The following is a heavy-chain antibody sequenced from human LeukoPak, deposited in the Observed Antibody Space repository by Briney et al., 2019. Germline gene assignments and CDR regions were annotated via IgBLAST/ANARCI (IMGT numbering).Heavy chain of an antibody. CDR1: GGSINSYC. V-gene: IGHV4-4*07. CDR3: AREGGGYGGNPYFDY. CDR2: IYTRGST. D-gene: IGHD4-23*01. Sequence: PSETLSLTCSVSGGSINSYCWSWVRQPAGKGLEWIGRIYTRGSTNYNPSLKSRVTLSVDTSKNQFSLKLSSVTAADTAVYYCAREGGGYGGNPYFDYWGQGTLVTVSS. J-gene: IGHJ4*02.